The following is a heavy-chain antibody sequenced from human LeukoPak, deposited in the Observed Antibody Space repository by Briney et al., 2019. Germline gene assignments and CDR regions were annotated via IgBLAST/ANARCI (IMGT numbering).Heavy chain of an antibody. CDR1: GASITSSGYY. V-gene: IGHV4-39*07. CDR3: ARVSYSSPPRGLDY. CDR2: IYYSGST. Sequence: SETLSLTCTVSGASITSSGYYWGWIRQPPVKGLEWIGSIYYSGSTYYNPSLTSRVTISVDTSKNQFSLKLSSVTAADTAVYYCARVSYSSPPRGLDYWGQGTLVTVSS. D-gene: IGHD6-13*01. J-gene: IGHJ4*02.